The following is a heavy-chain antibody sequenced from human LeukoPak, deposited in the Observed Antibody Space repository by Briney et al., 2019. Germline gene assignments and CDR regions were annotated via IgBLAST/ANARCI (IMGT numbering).Heavy chain of an antibody. CDR2: SYYSGST. J-gene: IGHJ4*02. V-gene: IGHV4-59*01. CDR1: GGSITGYF. Sequence: PSETLSLTCTVSGGSITGYFWNWIRPSPGKGLEWIGYSYYSGSTNYSPSLRSRVTISVDTSKNQFSLSLRSVTAADTAVYYCARADTQLVDYWGQGTRAIVSS. D-gene: IGHD1-1*01. CDR3: ARADTQLVDY.